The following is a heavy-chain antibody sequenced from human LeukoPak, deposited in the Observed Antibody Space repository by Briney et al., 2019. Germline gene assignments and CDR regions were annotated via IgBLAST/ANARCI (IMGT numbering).Heavy chain of an antibody. CDR1: GDSISGSY. Sequence: SETLSLTCTVSGDSISGSYWSWIRQPPGKGLEWIGYIYYSGSTNYNPSLKSRVTISVDTSKNQFSLKLSSVTAADTAVYYCAREGKGDAFDIWGQGTMVTVSS. CDR3: AREGKGDAFDI. J-gene: IGHJ3*02. V-gene: IGHV4-59*01. CDR2: IYYSGST.